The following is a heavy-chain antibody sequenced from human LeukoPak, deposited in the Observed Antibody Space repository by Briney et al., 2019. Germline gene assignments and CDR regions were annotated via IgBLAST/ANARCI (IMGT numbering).Heavy chain of an antibody. CDR3: ARRRYYDSSGYLE. J-gene: IGHJ1*01. CDR1: GGSVSRSDSY. V-gene: IGHV4-39*01. Sequence: SETLSLTCTIFGGSVSRSDSYWDWLRQPPGKGLEWIGTIYYSERTYYSPSLKRRVTLSVDMSNNQFSLTLSSVTAADTALYFCARRRYYDSSGYLEWGQGTLVTVSS. CDR2: IYYSERT. D-gene: IGHD3-22*01.